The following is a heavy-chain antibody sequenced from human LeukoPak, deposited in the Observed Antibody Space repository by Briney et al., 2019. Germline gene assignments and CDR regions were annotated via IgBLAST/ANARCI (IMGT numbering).Heavy chain of an antibody. V-gene: IGHV3-30-3*01. CDR3: ARDRVHYDFWSGIKYGMDV. CDR2: ISYDGSNK. D-gene: IGHD3-3*01. CDR1: GFTFSSYA. J-gene: IGHJ6*02. Sequence: GGSLRLSCAASGFTFSSYAMHWVRQAPGKGLEWVAVISYDGSNKYYADSVKGRFTISRENSKNTLYLQMNSLRAEDTAVYYCARDRVHYDFWSGIKYGMDVWGQGTTVTVSS.